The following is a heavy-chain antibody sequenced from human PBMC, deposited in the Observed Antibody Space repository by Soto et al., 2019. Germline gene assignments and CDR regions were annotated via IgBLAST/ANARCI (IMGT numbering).Heavy chain of an antibody. CDR1: GFTFSSYG. J-gene: IGHJ6*02. V-gene: IGHV3-30*18. CDR3: AKDRLRFLEWFEDYYGMDV. D-gene: IGHD3-3*01. CDR2: ISYDGSNK. Sequence: PGGSLRLSCAASGFTFSSYGMHWVRQAPGKGLEWVAVISYDGSNKYYADSVKGRFTISRDNSKNTLYLQMNSLRAEDTAVYYCAKDRLRFLEWFEDYYGMDVWGQGTTVTVSS.